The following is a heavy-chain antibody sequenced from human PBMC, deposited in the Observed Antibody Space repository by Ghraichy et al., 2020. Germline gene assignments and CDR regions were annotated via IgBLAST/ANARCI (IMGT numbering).Heavy chain of an antibody. CDR3: ARRPVAARLEGFDY. CDR1: GYSFTSYW. D-gene: IGHD6-6*01. J-gene: IGHJ4*02. V-gene: IGHV5-10-1*01. CDR2: IDPSDSYT. Sequence: GESLNISCKGSGYSFTSYWISWVRQMPGKGLEWMGRIDPSDSYTNYSPSFQGHVTISADKSIRPAYLQWSSLKASDTAMYYCARRPVAARLEGFDYWGQGTLVTVSS.